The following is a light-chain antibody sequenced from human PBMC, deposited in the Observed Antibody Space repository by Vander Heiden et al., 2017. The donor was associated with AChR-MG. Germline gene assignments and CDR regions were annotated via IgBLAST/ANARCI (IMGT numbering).Light chain of an antibody. CDR3: QQYGSSQWT. CDR1: QSVSSTY. CDR2: GAS. Sequence: EIVLTQSPGPLSLSPGERATLSCRASQSVSSTYLAWYHQKPGQAPRLLIYGASSRATGIPDRFSGSGSGTDFTLTISRLEPEDFAVYYCQQYGSSQWTFGQGTKVEIK. J-gene: IGKJ1*01. V-gene: IGKV3-20*01.